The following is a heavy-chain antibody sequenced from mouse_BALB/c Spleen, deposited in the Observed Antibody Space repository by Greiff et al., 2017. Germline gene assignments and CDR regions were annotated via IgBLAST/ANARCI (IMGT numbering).Heavy chain of an antibody. D-gene: IGHD1-3*01. Sequence: QVQLQQPGAELVKPGASVKLSCKASGYTFTSYWMHWVKQRPGQGLEWIGEINPSNGRTNYNEKFKSKATLTVDKSSSTAYMQLSSLTSEDSAVYYCAREGGIKGYPYFDYWGQGTTLTVSS. V-gene: IGHV1S81*02. CDR3: AREGGIKGYPYFDY. CDR1: GYTFTSYW. J-gene: IGHJ2*01. CDR2: INPSNGRT.